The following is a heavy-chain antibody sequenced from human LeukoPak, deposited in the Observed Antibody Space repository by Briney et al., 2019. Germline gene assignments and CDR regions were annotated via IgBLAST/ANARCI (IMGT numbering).Heavy chain of an antibody. CDR2: IYYSGST. CDR1: GGSISSKSHY. J-gene: IGHJ4*02. CDR3: ARQAYSSTWEYYCDY. D-gene: IGHD6-13*01. Sequence: SETLSLTCTVSGGSISSKSHYWGWIRQPPGKGLEWIGSIYYSGSTYYNPSLKSRVTISVDTSKNQFSLKLSSVTAADTAVYYCARQAYSSTWEYYCDYWGQGTLVTVSS. V-gene: IGHV4-39*01.